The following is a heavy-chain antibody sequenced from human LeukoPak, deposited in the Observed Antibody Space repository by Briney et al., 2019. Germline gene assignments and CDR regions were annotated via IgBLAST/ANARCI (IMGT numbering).Heavy chain of an antibody. CDR1: GGSISSYY. Sequence: SETLSLTCTVSGGSISSYYWSWIRQPAGKGLEWIGRIYTSGSTNYNPSLKSRVTMSVDTSKNQFSLKLSSVTAADTAVYYCAREKYYDFWSGYSGYFDYWDQGTLVTVSS. D-gene: IGHD3-3*01. J-gene: IGHJ4*02. CDR3: AREKYYDFWSGYSGYFDY. CDR2: IYTSGST. V-gene: IGHV4-4*07.